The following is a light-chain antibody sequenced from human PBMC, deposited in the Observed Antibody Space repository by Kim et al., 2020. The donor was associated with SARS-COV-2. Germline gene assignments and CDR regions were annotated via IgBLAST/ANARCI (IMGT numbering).Light chain of an antibody. CDR2: KDS. J-gene: IGLJ3*02. V-gene: IGLV3-27*01. Sequence: SVSPGQTARTTCSGDVLAKKYARWFQQKPGQAPVLVIYKDSGRPSGIPERFSGSSSGTTVTLTISGAQVEDEADYYCYSAADNNRVFGGGTQLTVL. CDR1: VLAKKY. CDR3: YSAADNNRV.